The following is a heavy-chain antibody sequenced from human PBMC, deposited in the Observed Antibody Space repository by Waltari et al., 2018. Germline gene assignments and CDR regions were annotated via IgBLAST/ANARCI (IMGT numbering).Heavy chain of an antibody. CDR3: ARDGATVTENYYYYGMDV. CDR1: GGSFRSYA. Sequence: QVQLVQSGAEVKKPGPSVKVSCTASGGSFRSYAISLVRPAPRQGLEWMGRIIPIFGTANYAQKFQGRFTITADESTSTAYMELSSLRSEDTAVYYCARDGATVTENYYYYGMDVWGQGTTVTVSS. CDR2: IIPIFGTA. D-gene: IGHD4-4*01. J-gene: IGHJ6*02. V-gene: IGHV1-69*15.